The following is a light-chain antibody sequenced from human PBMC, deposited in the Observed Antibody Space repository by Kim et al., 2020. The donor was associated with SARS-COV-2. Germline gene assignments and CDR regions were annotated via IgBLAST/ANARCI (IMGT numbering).Light chain of an antibody. CDR3: QSYDSSLSGYWV. CDR2: GNY. Sequence: QSVLTQPPSVSGAPGQRVTISCTGNSSNIGEGYDVHWYQQFPGTAPKLVIFGNYNRPSGVPDRFSGSKSGTSASLAITGLQAEDEADYYCQSYDSSLSGYWVFGGGTKVTVL. CDR1: SSNIGEGYD. V-gene: IGLV1-40*01. J-gene: IGLJ3*02.